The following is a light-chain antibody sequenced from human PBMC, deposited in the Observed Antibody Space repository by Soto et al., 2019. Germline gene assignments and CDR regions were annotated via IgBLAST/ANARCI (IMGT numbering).Light chain of an antibody. CDR3: QQYNNWLWT. J-gene: IGKJ1*01. CDR1: QSVSSN. CDR2: GAS. V-gene: IGKV3-15*01. Sequence: EIVMTQSPATLSVSPGERATLSCRASQSVSSNLAWYQQKPGQAPRLLIYGASTRATGIPSRFSGSGSGKEFTRTISSLQSEDFAVYFCQQYNNWLWTFGQGTKVEIK.